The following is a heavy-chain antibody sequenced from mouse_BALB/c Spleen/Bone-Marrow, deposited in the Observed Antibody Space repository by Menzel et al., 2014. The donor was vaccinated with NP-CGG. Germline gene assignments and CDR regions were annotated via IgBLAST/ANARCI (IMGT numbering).Heavy chain of an antibody. CDR1: GFTFTDYY. CDR2: IRNKANGYTT. J-gene: IGHJ1*01. Sequence: EVKLMESGGGLVQPGGSLRLSCATSGFTFTDYYMSWVRRPPGKALEWLGFIRNKANGYTTEYSASVKGRFTISRDNSQSILYLQMNTLRAEDSATYFCARDINDNYNWYFDVWGAGTTVTVSS. D-gene: IGHD2-1*01. CDR3: ARDINDNYNWYFDV. V-gene: IGHV7-3*02.